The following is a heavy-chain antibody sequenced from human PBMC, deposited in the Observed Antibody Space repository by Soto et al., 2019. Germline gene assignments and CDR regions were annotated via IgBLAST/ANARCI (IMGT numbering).Heavy chain of an antibody. Sequence: QVQLVQSGAEVKKPGASVKVSCKASGYTFTSYAMHWVRQAPGQRLEWMGWINAGNGNTKYSQKFQGRVTITRDTSASTAYMELSSLRSEDMAVYYCARETGDYVAFDIWGQGTMVTVSS. CDR3: ARETGDYVAFDI. CDR1: GYTFTSYA. J-gene: IGHJ3*02. D-gene: IGHD4-17*01. CDR2: INAGNGNT. V-gene: IGHV1-3*01.